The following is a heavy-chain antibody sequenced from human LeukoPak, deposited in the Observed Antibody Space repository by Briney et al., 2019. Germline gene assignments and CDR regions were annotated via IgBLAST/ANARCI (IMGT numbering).Heavy chain of an antibody. J-gene: IGHJ3*02. CDR1: GGSISVYH. CDR2: LYDTGIT. D-gene: IGHD1-26*01. Sequence: SETLSLTCTVSGGSISVYHWSWIRQPPGKGLEWIGYLYDTGITNYSPSLKSRVTISVDTSNSQISLKLTSVTAADTAIYFCAKEGMGSEATTADGAFDIWGQGTTVTVSS. CDR3: AKEGMGSEATTADGAFDI. V-gene: IGHV4-4*08.